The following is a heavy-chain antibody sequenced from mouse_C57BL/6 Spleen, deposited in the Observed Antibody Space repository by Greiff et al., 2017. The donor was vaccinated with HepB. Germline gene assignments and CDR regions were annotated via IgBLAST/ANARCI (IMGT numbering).Heavy chain of an antibody. V-gene: IGHV1-62-2*01. Sequence: VNLVESGAELVKPGASVKLSCKASGYTFTEYTIHWVKQRSGQGLEWIGWFYPGSGSIKYNEKFKDKATLTADKSSSTVYMELSRLTSEDSAVYFGARHEEVYYYGSREYYFDYWGQGTTLTVSS. CDR3: ARHEEVYYYGSREYYFDY. J-gene: IGHJ2*01. CDR2: FYPGSGSI. D-gene: IGHD1-1*01. CDR1: GYTFTEYT.